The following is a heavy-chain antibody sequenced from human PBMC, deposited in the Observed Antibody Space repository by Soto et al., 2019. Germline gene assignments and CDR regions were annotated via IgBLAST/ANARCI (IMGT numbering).Heavy chain of an antibody. CDR1: GFTFSSYD. D-gene: IGHD2-15*01. Sequence: PGGSLRLSCAASGFTFSSYDMNWVRHAPGKGLEWVSGVSASGSITSYADSAKGRFTISRDNAKNTVFLQMTGLRAEDTAVYFCAKGDCSGGRCYRGFDYWGQGTLVTVSS. CDR3: AKGDCSGGRCYRGFDY. J-gene: IGHJ4*02. CDR2: VSASGSIT. V-gene: IGHV3-23*01.